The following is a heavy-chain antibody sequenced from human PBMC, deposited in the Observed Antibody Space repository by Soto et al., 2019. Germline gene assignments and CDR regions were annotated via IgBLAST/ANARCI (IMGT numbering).Heavy chain of an antibody. Sequence: QVQLQESGPGLVKPSETLSLTCTVSGGSISSYYWSWIRQPPGKGLEWIGYIYYSGSTNYNPSLKSRVTISVDTSKNQFPLKLSSVTAADTAVYYCARVHRGSSWYVFDYWGQGTLVTVSS. CDR2: IYYSGST. J-gene: IGHJ4*02. V-gene: IGHV4-59*01. CDR1: GGSISSYY. D-gene: IGHD6-13*01. CDR3: ARVHRGSSWYVFDY.